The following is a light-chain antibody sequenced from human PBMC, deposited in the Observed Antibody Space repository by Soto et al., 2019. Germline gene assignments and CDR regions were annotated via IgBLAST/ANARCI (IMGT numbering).Light chain of an antibody. Sequence: QSALTQPASVSGSPGQSITISCTGTSSDAGNYNFVSWYQQHPGKAPKVIIYEDSTRPSGVSNRISGSKSGNTASLTISGLLAEDEADYYCCSYAGSSTSWVFGGGTKLTVL. CDR2: EDS. CDR3: CSYAGSSTSWV. V-gene: IGLV2-23*01. CDR1: SSDAGNYNF. J-gene: IGLJ3*02.